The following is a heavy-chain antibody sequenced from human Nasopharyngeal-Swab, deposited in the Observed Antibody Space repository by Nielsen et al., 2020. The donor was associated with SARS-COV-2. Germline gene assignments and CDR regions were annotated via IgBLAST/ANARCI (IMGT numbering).Heavy chain of an antibody. CDR2: IKSKTDGGTT. CDR3: TTDPTVRTWSYYYYGMDV. J-gene: IGHJ6*02. Sequence: WIRQPPGKGLEWVGRIKSKTDGGTTDYAAPVKGRFTTSRDDSKNTLYLQMNSLKTEDTAVYYCTTDPTVRTWSYYYYGMDVWGQGTTVTRLL. V-gene: IGHV3-15*01. D-gene: IGHD4-17*01.